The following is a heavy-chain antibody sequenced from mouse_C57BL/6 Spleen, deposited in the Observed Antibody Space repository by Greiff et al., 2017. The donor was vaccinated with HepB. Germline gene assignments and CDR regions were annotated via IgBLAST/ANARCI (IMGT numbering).Heavy chain of an antibody. CDR1: GYTFTSYW. CDR3: ARRGRGSLYAMDY. V-gene: IGHV1-50*01. Sequence: VQLQQPGAELVKPGASVKLSCKASGYTFTSYWMQWVKQRPGQGLEWIGEIDPSDSYTNYNQKFKGKATLTVDTSSSTAYMQLSSLTSEDSAVYYCARRGRGSLYAMDYGGQGTSVTVSS. CDR2: IDPSDSYT. D-gene: IGHD1-1*01. J-gene: IGHJ4*01.